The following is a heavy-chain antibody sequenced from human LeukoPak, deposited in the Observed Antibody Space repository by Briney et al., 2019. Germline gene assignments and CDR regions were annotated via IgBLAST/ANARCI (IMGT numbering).Heavy chain of an antibody. Sequence: ASVKVSCKASGYTFTSYYMHWVRQAPGQGFEWMGIINPSGGSTSYAQRFQGRATMTRDTSTSTVYMELSSLRSEDTAVYYCARRYSDSSPFDYWGQGTLVTVSS. J-gene: IGHJ4*02. D-gene: IGHD6-6*01. CDR3: ARRYSDSSPFDY. CDR2: INPSGGST. CDR1: GYTFTSYY. V-gene: IGHV1-46*01.